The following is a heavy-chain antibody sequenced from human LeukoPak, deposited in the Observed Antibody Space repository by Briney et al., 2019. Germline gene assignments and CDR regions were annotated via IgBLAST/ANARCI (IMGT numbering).Heavy chain of an antibody. CDR3: TTGGRVGATIGYYYYGMDV. D-gene: IGHD1-26*01. CDR2: IKSKTDGGTT. CDR1: GFTFSNAW. J-gene: IGHJ6*02. Sequence: GGSLRLSCAASGFTFSNAWMGWVRRAPGKGLEWVGRIKSKTDGGTTDYAAPVKSRFTISRDDSKNTLYLQMNSLKTEDTAVYYCTTGGRVGATIGYYYYGMDVWGQGTTVTVSS. V-gene: IGHV3-15*01.